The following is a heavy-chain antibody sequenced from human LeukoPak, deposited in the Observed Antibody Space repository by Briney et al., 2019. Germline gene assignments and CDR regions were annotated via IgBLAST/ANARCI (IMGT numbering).Heavy chain of an antibody. CDR2: IYYSGST. CDR3: ARGPSDPYYYYGMDV. V-gene: IGHV4-61*05. J-gene: IGHJ6*02. Sequence: SETLSLTCTVSGGSISSSSYYWGWIRQPPGKGLEWIGYIYYSGSTNYNPSLESRVTISVDTSKNQFSLKLSSVTAADTAVYYCARGPSDPYYYYGMDVWGQGTTVTVSS. CDR1: GGSISSSSYY.